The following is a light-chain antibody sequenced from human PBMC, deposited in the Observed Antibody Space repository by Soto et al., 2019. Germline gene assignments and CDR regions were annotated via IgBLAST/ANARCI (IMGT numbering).Light chain of an antibody. CDR3: QQSYSTPYT. CDR2: AAS. CDR1: QSVSSY. V-gene: IGKV1-39*01. Sequence: DIQMTQSPSPLSASVGDRVDITCRTSQSVSSYLNWYQAKPGKAPKLLIYAASSLQSGVPSRFSGSGSGTDFTLTISSLQPEDFATYYCQQSYSTPYTFGQGTKVDIK. J-gene: IGKJ2*01.